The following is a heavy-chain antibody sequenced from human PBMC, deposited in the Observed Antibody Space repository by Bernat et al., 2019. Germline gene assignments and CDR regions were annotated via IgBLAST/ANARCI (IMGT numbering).Heavy chain of an antibody. CDR2: IYYSGST. Sequence: HLQLQESGPGLVKPSETLSLTRTVSGGSISSSSYYWGWIRQPPGKGLEWIGSIYYSGSTYYNPSLKSRVTISVDTSKIQFFLKRSSVTAADPAVDCCVALYSSGWYLYHHFDYWGQGTQVTVSS. J-gene: IGHJ4*02. D-gene: IGHD6-19*01. CDR3: VALYSSGWYLYHHFDY. CDR1: GGSISSSSYY. V-gene: IGHV4-39*01.